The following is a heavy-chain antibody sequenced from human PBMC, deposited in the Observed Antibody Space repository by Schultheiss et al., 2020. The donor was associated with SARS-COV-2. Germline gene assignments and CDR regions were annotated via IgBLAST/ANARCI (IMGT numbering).Heavy chain of an antibody. J-gene: IGHJ4*02. Sequence: SETLSLTCTVSGGSISSSNYYWGWIRQPPGKGLEWIGEIYHSGSTNYNPSLKSRVTISIDASKNQFSLKLRSVTAADTAIYYCARRGDHWGQGTLVTVSS. CDR3: ARRGDH. CDR2: IYHSGST. V-gene: IGHV4-39*01. CDR1: GGSISSSNYY.